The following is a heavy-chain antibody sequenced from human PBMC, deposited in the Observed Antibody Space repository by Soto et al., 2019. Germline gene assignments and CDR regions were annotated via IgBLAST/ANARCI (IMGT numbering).Heavy chain of an antibody. Sequence: QVQLVESGGGVVQPGSSLRLSCAASGFTLSSYGMHWVRQAPGKGLEWVAVISYAGRNKYYADSVTGRFTISRDNSKNPLYLEMNSLRAEDTAVYYCAKGGSISARYVDYWGQGTLATVSS. D-gene: IGHD6-6*01. CDR2: ISYAGRNK. J-gene: IGHJ4*02. CDR3: AKGGSISARYVDY. V-gene: IGHV3-30*18. CDR1: GFTLSSYG.